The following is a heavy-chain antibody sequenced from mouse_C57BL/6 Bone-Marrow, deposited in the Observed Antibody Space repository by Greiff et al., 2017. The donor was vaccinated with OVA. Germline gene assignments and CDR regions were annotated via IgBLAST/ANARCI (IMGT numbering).Heavy chain of an antibody. CDR1: GYTFTSYW. CDR3: GRGLRHAMDY. Sequence: QVQLQQPGAELVKPGASVKMSCKASGYTFTSYWITWVKQRPGQGLEWIGDIYPGSGSTNYNEKFKSKATLTVDTSSNTAYMQLSSLTSEDTAIYYCGRGLRHAMDYWGQGTSVTVSA. V-gene: IGHV1-55*01. D-gene: IGHD2-4*01. J-gene: IGHJ4*01. CDR2: IYPGSGST.